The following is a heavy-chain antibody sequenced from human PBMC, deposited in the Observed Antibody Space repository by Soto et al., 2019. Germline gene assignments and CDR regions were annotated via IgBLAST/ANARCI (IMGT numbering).Heavy chain of an antibody. J-gene: IGHJ5*02. V-gene: IGHV1-18*01. CDR2: ISAYNGNT. D-gene: IGHD3-10*01. CDR1: GYTFTSYG. Sequence: ASVKVSCKASGYTFTSYGISWVRQAPGQGLEWMGWISAYNGNTNYAQKLQGRVTMTTDTSTSTAYMELRSLRSDDTAVYYCARTYDYGSGSYSVWFDPWGQGTLVNVSS. CDR3: ARTYDYGSGSYSVWFDP.